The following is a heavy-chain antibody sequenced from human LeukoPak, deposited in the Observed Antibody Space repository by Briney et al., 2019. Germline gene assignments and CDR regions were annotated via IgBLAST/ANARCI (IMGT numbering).Heavy chain of an antibody. D-gene: IGHD1-26*01. V-gene: IGHV3-66*02. CDR1: GFTVSSNY. Sequence: GGSLRLSCAASGFTVSSNYMSWVRQAPGKGLEWVSVIYSGGSTYYADSVKGRFTISRDNSKNMLYLQMNSLRAEDTAVYYCATEWELRGHFDYWGQGTLVTVSS. CDR2: IYSGGST. J-gene: IGHJ4*02. CDR3: ATEWELRGHFDY.